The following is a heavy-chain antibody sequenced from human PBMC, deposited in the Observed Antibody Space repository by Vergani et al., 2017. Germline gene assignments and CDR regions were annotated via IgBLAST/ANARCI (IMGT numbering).Heavy chain of an antibody. J-gene: IGHJ6*02. CDR3: ARGCSSNSCYYYYYGMDV. D-gene: IGHD2-2*01. CDR2: ISSSSSTI. CDR1: GFTFSSYS. V-gene: IGHV3-48*01. Sequence: EVQLVESGGGLVQPGGSLRLSCAASGFTFSSYSMNWVRQAPGKGLVWVSYISSSSSTIYYADSVKGRFTISRDNAKTSLYLKMTSLRAVETAVYYCARGCSSNSCYYYYYGMDVWGQGTTVTVSS.